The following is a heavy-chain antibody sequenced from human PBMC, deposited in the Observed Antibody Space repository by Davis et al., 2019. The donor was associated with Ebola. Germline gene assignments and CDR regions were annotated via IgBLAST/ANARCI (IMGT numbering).Heavy chain of an antibody. CDR2: LSYDGSNK. V-gene: IGHV3-30-3*01. D-gene: IGHD5-12*01. CDR3: ARGHSGYDSCFDY. CDR1: GFTFNGYA. Sequence: PGGSLRLSCAASGFTFNGYAMLWVRQAPGKGLEWVAILSYDGSNKYYTDSVKGRFTISRDNARNTLYLQMNSLRAEDTALYYCARGHSGYDSCFDYWGQGTLVTVSS. J-gene: IGHJ4*02.